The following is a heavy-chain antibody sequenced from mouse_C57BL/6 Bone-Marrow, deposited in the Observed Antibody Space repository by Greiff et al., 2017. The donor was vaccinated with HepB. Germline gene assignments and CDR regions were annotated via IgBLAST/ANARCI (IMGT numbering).Heavy chain of an antibody. CDR3: AEVRDYYGSSYFYFDY. CDR2: IYPRSGNT. Sequence: QVQLKESGAELARPGASVKLSCKASGYTFTSYGISWVKQRTGQGLEWIGEIYPRSGNTYYNEKFKGKATLTADKSSSTAYMELRSLTSEDSAVYFCAEVRDYYGSSYFYFDYWGQGTTLTVSS. CDR1: GYTFTSYG. J-gene: IGHJ2*01. V-gene: IGHV1-81*01. D-gene: IGHD1-1*01.